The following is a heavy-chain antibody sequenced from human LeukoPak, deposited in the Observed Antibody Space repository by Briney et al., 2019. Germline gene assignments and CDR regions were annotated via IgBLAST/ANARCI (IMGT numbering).Heavy chain of an antibody. V-gene: IGHV4-4*07. D-gene: IGHD3-3*01. CDR1: GGSISSYY. J-gene: IGHJ6*03. CDR3: ARDYDFWSGSPHRYYYYMDV. Sequence: SETLSLTCTVSGGSISSYYWSWIRQPAGKGLEWIGRIYTSGSTNYNPSLKGRVTMSVDTSKNQFSLKLSSVTAADTAVYYCARDYDFWSGSPHRYYYYMDVWGKGTTVTVSS. CDR2: IYTSGST.